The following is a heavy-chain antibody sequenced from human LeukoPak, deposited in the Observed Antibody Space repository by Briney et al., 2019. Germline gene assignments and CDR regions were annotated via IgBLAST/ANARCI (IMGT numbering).Heavy chain of an antibody. D-gene: IGHD1-7*01. CDR3: ARGPRYNWNYALDP. CDR2: IWYDGSNK. CDR1: GFTFSSYG. V-gene: IGHV3-33*01. J-gene: IGHJ5*02. Sequence: GGSLRLSCAASGFTFSSYGMHWVRQAPGKGLEWVAVIWYDGSNKYYADSVKGRFTISRDNSKNTLYLQTNSLRAEDTAVYYCARGPRYNWNYALDPWGQGTLVTVSS.